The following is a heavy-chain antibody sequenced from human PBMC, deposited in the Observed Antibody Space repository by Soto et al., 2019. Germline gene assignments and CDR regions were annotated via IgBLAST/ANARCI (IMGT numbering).Heavy chain of an antibody. CDR3: ARANIATWFLLRLDH. V-gene: IGHV1-2*06. CDR1: GYTFTDLY. Sequence: QVRLVQSGAEVKKPGASVKVSCEASGYTFTDLYMHWVRQAPGQGLEWMGRINPNTGGTEYAQKFQGRATMTRDTSISTAYLELSSLTSDDTAVYYCARANIATWFLLRLDHWGQGSLVTVSS. D-gene: IGHD2-15*01. CDR2: INPNTGGT. J-gene: IGHJ4*02.